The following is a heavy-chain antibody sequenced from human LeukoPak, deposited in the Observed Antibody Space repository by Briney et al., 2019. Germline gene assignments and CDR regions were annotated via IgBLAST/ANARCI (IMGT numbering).Heavy chain of an antibody. V-gene: IGHV3-53*04. Sequence: PGGSLRLSCAASGFTVSSNYMSWVRQAPRKGLECVSVIYADGDTFDADSVKGRFTIARHNSKHTLYLHINSMRSDYTAGYYCARVASRRWYFDLWGPGALVTVSS. CDR3: ARVASRRWYFDL. CDR1: GFTVSSNY. J-gene: IGHJ2*01. CDR2: IYADGDT.